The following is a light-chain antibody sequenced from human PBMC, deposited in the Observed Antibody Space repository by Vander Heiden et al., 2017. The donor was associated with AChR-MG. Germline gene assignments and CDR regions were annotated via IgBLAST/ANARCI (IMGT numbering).Light chain of an antibody. CDR3: QQYDNLPT. V-gene: IGKV1-33*01. J-gene: IGKJ4*01. CDR2: DAA. CDR1: QDISNY. Sequence: DIQMTPSPSSLSASVGDRVTITCQASQDISNYLNWYQQKPGKDPKLLIYDAAKLETGVPSRFRGSGSGTDFTFTISSLQTEDIATYYCQQYDNLPTFGGGTKVEIK.